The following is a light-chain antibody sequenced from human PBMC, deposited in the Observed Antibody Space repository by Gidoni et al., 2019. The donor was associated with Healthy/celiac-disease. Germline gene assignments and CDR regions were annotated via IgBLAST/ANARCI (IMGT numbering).Light chain of an antibody. CDR3: QQLNSYPI. CDR1: QGISSY. J-gene: IGKJ3*01. V-gene: IGKV1-9*01. CDR2: AAS. Sequence: DIQLTQSPSFLSASVGDRVTITCRASQGISSYLAWYQQKPGKAPKLLIYAASTLQSGVPSRFSVSGSGTEFTLTISSLQPEDFATYYCQQLNSYPIFGPGTKVDIK.